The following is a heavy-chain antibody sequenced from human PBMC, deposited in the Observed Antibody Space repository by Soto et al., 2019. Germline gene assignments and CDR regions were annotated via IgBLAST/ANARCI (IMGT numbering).Heavy chain of an antibody. Sequence: EVQLVESGGGLVQPGGSLRLSCAASGFTFNSYYMSWVRQAPGEGLEWVANIKPDGSEKYYVDSVEGRFTISRDNARNSLYLQMNSLRAEDTAVYCCVRDWRDGYDHSFNHWGQGTPVTVSS. D-gene: IGHD5-12*01. CDR2: IKPDGSEK. J-gene: IGHJ4*02. CDR1: GFTFNSYY. V-gene: IGHV3-7*03. CDR3: VRDWRDGYDHSFNH.